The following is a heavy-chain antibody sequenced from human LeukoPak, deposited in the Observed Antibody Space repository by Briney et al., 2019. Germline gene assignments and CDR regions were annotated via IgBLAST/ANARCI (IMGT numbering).Heavy chain of an antibody. Sequence: GSLRLSCAASGFTFSDYYMSWIRQAPGKGLEWVSYISSSGSTIYYADSVKGRFTISRDNAKNSLYLQMNSLRTEDTALYYCAKDIGGGKGSYYVLDYWGQGTLVTVSS. V-gene: IGHV3-11*01. D-gene: IGHD1-26*01. CDR3: AKDIGGGKGSYYVLDY. J-gene: IGHJ4*02. CDR2: ISSSGSTI. CDR1: GFTFSDYY.